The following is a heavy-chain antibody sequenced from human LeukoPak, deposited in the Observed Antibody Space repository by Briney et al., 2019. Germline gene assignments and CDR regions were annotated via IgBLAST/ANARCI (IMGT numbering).Heavy chain of an antibody. CDR2: IYPGDSDT. CDR1: GYSFTTYW. J-gene: IGHJ4*02. D-gene: IGHD6-13*01. V-gene: IGHV5-51*01. Sequence: GESLKISCKGSGYSFTTYWIGWVRQMPGKGLDWMGIIYPGDSDTRYSPSFQGQVTISADKSISTAYLQWNSLKASDTAMYYCARIESSSWDQYFDYWGQGTQVTVSS. CDR3: ARIESSSWDQYFDY.